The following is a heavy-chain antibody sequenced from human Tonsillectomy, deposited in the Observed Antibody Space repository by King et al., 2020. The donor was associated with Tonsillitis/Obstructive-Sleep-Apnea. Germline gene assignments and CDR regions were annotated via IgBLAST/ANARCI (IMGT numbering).Heavy chain of an antibody. Sequence: QLQESGPGLVKPSETLSLTCTVSGGSISSYSWSWIRQPPGKGLEWIGYIYYSGSTNYNPSLKSRVTISVDTSKNPFSLKLSSVTAADTAVYYCARDMVLEAGGDAFDIWGQGTMVTVSS. CDR3: ARDMVLEAGGDAFDI. D-gene: IGHD2-8*01. J-gene: IGHJ3*02. V-gene: IGHV4-59*01. CDR1: GGSISSYS. CDR2: IYYSGST.